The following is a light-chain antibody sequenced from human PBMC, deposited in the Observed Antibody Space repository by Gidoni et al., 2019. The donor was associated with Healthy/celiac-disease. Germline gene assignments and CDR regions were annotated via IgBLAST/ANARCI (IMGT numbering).Light chain of an antibody. V-gene: IGLV3-1*01. J-gene: IGLJ2*01. CDR1: KLGDKY. CDR2: QDS. CDR3: QAWDSSTVV. Sequence: SYELTQPPSGSVSPGQPASITCSGDKLGDKYACWYQQEPGQSPVLVIYQDSKRPSGIPERFSGSNSGNTATLTISGTQAMDEADYYCQAWDSSTVVFGGGTKLTVL.